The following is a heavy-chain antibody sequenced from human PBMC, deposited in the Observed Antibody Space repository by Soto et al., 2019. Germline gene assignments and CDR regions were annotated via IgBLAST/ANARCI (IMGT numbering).Heavy chain of an antibody. CDR2: IYWDDDK. Sequence: QITLKESGPTLVKPTQTLTLTCTFSGFSLSTSGVGVGWIRQPPGKALEWLAVIYWDDDKRYSPSLNSRLTISKSTSKKQVVLTMPNMDPVDTATYFCAHRRPWSSNWNSGWFDPWGQGTLVTVSS. CDR1: GFSLSTSGVG. D-gene: IGHD1-20*01. V-gene: IGHV2-5*02. J-gene: IGHJ5*02. CDR3: AHRRPWSSNWNSGWFDP.